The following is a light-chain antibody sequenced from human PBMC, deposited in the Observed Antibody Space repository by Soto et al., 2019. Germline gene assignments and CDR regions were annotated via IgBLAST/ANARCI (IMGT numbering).Light chain of an antibody. J-gene: IGKJ4*01. CDR1: QSISNY. Sequence: DSQMTQSPSSLSASVGDRVTITCRASQSISNYLNWYQQKPGKAPNLLIYAASSLHSGVPSRFSGSGSGTDFTLTISSLQPEDFATYYCQQANSFPLTFGGGTKVDIK. CDR3: QQANSFPLT. CDR2: AAS. V-gene: IGKV1-39*01.